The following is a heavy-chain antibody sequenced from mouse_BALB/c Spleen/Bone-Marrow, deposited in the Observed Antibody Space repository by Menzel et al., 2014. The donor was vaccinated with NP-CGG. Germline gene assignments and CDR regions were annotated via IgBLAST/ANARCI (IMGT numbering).Heavy chain of an antibody. CDR3: AGGGHDFSLDY. D-gene: IGHD2-4*01. CDR1: GYTFTDNW. J-gene: IGHJ4*01. V-gene: IGHV1-69*01. Sequence: VQLQQSGAGLGMPGASVKMSCKASGYTFTDNWMYWVKQRPGQGLEWIGAIDTSDSYTNFNQKFMGKASLTVDASSSTAYMQVSSLTSDDSAVYYCAGGGHDFSLDYWGQGTSVTVSS. CDR2: IDTSDSYT.